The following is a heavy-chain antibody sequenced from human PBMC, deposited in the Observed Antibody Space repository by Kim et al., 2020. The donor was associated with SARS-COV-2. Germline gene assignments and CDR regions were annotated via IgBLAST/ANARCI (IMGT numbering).Heavy chain of an antibody. J-gene: IGHJ3*02. CDR3: ANGRGPSSINAFDN. V-gene: IGHV3-23*01. CDR2: ISGSGGSRS. Sequence: GGSLRLSCVASGFTFSTYSMNWVRQAPGKGVEWVSGISGSGGSRSYYASSMSGRFTTTRDNSKTILLQQMNSRGAEETAYYYCANGRGPSSINAFDNGG. D-gene: IGHD3-10*01. CDR1: GFTFSTYS.